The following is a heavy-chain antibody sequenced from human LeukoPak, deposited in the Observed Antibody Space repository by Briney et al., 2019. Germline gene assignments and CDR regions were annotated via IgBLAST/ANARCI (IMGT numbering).Heavy chain of an antibody. V-gene: IGHV4-59*01. CDR1: GGSISSYY. J-gene: IGHJ4*02. CDR2: IYYSGST. Sequence: PSETLSLTCTVSGGSISSYYWSWIRQPPGKGLEWIGYIYYSGSTNYNPSLKSRVTISVDTSKNQFSLKLSSVTAADTAVYYCASVYCGGDCLVPHFDYWGQGTLVTVSS. CDR3: ASVYCGGDCLVPHFDY. D-gene: IGHD2-21*02.